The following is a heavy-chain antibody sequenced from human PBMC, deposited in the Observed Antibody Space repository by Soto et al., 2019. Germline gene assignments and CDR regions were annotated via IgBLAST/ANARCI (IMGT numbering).Heavy chain of an antibody. V-gene: IGHV1-18*01. CDR3: ARGVPHRLFPAFDI. CDR1: GYTFTSYG. D-gene: IGHD3-22*01. J-gene: IGHJ3*02. Sequence: GASVKVSCKASGYTFTSYGISWVRQAPGQGLEWMGWISAYNGNTNYAQKPQGRVTMTTDTSTSTAYMELRSLRSDDTAVYYCARGVPHRLFPAFDIWGQGTMVTVSS. CDR2: ISAYNGNT.